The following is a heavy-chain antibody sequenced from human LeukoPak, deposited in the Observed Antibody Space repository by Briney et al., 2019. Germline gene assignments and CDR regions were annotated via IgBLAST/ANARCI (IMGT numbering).Heavy chain of an antibody. D-gene: IGHD3-10*01. CDR1: GFTFSSCG. Sequence: GGSLRLSCAASGFTFSSCGMNWVRQAPRKGLEWVSYISDSSSLTYYADSVKGRFTISRDNAKNSLSLQLNSLRDEDTAVYFCAKVIRGGYGMDVWGQGTTVTVSS. CDR2: ISDSSSLT. V-gene: IGHV3-48*02. J-gene: IGHJ6*02. CDR3: AKVIRGGYGMDV.